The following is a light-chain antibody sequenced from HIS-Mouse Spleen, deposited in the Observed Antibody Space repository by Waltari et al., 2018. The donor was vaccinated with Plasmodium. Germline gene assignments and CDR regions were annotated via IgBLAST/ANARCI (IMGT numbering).Light chain of an antibody. CDR1: QSVSSSY. CDR2: GAS. J-gene: IGKJ2*01. V-gene: IGKV3D-7*01. Sequence: EIVMTQSTATLSLSTGERATLSCRASQSVSSSYLSWYQQKPGQAPRLLIYGASTRATGIPARFSGSGSGTDFTLTISSLQPEDFAVYYCQQDYNLPYTFGQGTKLEIK. CDR3: QQDYNLPYT.